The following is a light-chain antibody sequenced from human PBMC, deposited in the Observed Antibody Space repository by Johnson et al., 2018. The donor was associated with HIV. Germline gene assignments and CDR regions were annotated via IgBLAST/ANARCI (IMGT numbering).Light chain of an antibody. J-gene: IGLJ1*01. CDR1: SSNIGNNY. CDR2: ENN. CDR3: GTWDSSLSAGV. Sequence: QSVLTQPPSVSAAPGQKVTISCYGSSSNIGNNYVSWYQQLPGTAPKLLIYENNKRPSGIPDRFSGSKSGTSATLAITGLQTGDAADYYCGTWDSSLSAGVFGTGTKVTVL. V-gene: IGLV1-51*02.